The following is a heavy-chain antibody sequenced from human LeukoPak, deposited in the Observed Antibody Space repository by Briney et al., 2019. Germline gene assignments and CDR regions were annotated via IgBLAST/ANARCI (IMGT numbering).Heavy chain of an antibody. V-gene: IGHV4-34*01. J-gene: IGHJ4*02. CDR2: INHNGST. CDR1: GGSFSGYY. D-gene: IGHD5-18*01. CDR3: AREDTAMVNDY. Sequence: SETLSLTCAVYGGSFSGYYWSWIRQPPGKGLEWIGEINHNGSTNYNPSLKSRVTISVDTSKNQFSLKLSSVTAADTAVYYCAREDTAMVNDYWGQGTLVTVSS.